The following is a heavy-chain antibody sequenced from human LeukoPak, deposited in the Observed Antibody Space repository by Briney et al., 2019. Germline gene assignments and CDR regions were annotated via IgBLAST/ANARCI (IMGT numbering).Heavy chain of an antibody. CDR2: ISYDGSNK. D-gene: IGHD6-19*01. V-gene: IGHV3-30-3*01. J-gene: IGHJ3*02. Sequence: GGSLRLSCAASGFTFSSYAMHWVRQAPGTGLEWVAVISYDGSNKYYADSVKGRLTISRDNSKNTLYLQMNSLRAEDTAVYYCARFYLVAGRDAFDIWGQGTMVTVSS. CDR3: ARFYLVAGRDAFDI. CDR1: GFTFSSYA.